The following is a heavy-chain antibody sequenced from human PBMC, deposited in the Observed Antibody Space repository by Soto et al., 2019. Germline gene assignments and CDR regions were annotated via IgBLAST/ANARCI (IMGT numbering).Heavy chain of an antibody. Sequence: QVQLRESGPGLVKPSQTLSLTCSVSGGSMSRGGYYWNWIRQQPGKGLEWMGYIYSSGTTYKNPSLLSRLAMSVDESENRFSLTLRSVTDADTAVYYWVRGVPAAVTGGGDYFDYWGQGTLVTVSS. D-gene: IGHD2-2*01. J-gene: IGHJ4*02. V-gene: IGHV4-31*03. CDR1: GGSMSRGGYY. CDR3: VRGVPAAVTGGGDYFDY. CDR2: IYSSGTT.